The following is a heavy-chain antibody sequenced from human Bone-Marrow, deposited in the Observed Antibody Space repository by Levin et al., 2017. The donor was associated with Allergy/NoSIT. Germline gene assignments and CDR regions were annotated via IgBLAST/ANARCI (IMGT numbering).Heavy chain of an antibody. V-gene: IGHV3-73*01. Sequence: PGESLKISCAASGFTFSGSAMHWVRQASGKGLEWVGRIRSKANSYATAYAASVKGRFTISRDDSKNTAYLQMNSLKTEDTAVYYCTRPLRGWYYWGQGTLVTVSS. CDR3: TRPLRGWYY. CDR2: IRSKANSYAT. J-gene: IGHJ4*02. D-gene: IGHD6-19*01. CDR1: GFTFSGSA.